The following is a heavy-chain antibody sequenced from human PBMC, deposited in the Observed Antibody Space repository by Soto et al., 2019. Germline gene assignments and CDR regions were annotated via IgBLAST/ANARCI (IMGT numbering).Heavy chain of an antibody. CDR1: GFTFSKFD. CDR3: ARGQEVGAHFFDS. V-gene: IGHV3-13*04. D-gene: IGHD2-15*01. Sequence: GGSLRLSCEASGFTFSKFDMHWVRQPTGKGLEWVSTIGISGDTYYAVSVKGRFTISRDNAKNSLSLQMNSLRAGDTALYFCARGQEVGAHFFDSWGQGXQVTVSS. CDR2: IGISGDT. J-gene: IGHJ4*02.